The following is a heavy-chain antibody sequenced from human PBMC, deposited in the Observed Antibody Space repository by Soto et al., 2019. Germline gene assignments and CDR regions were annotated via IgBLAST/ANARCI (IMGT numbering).Heavy chain of an antibody. D-gene: IGHD1-26*01. V-gene: IGHV1-18*01. CDR1: GYGFTTYG. CDR2: ISAHNGNT. CDR3: ARGRYAAY. J-gene: IGHJ4*02. Sequence: QVHLVQSGAEVKKPGASVKVSCKGSGYGFTTYGITWVRQAPGQGLEWMAWISAHNGNTNYAQQLQGRVTVTRDTSTSTASRQLRSLRSSDRAVYYCARGRYAAYWGPGEGVSGSS.